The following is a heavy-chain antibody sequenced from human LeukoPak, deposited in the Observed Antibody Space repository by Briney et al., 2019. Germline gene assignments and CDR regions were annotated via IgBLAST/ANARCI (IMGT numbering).Heavy chain of an antibody. Sequence: GGSLRLSCEASGFTFNDYAMHWVRQAPGKGLEWVSGISWNSGSIGYADSVKGRFTIPRDNAKNSLYLQMNSLRAEDTALYYCAKDGSQWGQGTLVTVSS. V-gene: IGHV3-9*01. J-gene: IGHJ4*02. CDR1: GFTFNDYA. CDR2: ISWNSGSI. CDR3: AKDGSQ.